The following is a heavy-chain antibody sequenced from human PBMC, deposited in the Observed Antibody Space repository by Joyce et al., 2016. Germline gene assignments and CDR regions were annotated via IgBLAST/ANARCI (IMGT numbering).Heavy chain of an antibody. CDR1: GYSISSGHY. V-gene: IGHV4-38-2*02. Sequence: QVRLQESGPGLVKPSETLSLFCNVSGYSISSGHYWGWIRQPPGKGLEWIGNFYHGGSTSYTPSLNSRVTISADTSNNQFSLRLNSVTAADTAVYYCARIAGFGPYYFDHWGRGILLTVSS. D-gene: IGHD2-15*01. CDR2: FYHGGST. J-gene: IGHJ4*02. CDR3: ARIAGFGPYYFDH.